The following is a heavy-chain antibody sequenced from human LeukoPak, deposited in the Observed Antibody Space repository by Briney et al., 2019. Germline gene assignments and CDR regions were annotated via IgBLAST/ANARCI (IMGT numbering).Heavy chain of an antibody. CDR1: GGSISSSSYY. CDR2: IYYSGST. V-gene: IGHV4-39*01. CDR3: ARHQTGDPRPFDY. Sequence: SETLSLTCTVSGGSISSSSYYWGWIRQPPGKGLEWIGSIYYSGSTYYNPSLKSRVTISVDTSKNQFSLKLSSVTAADTAVYYCARHQTGDPRPFDYWGQGTLVTVSS. J-gene: IGHJ4*02. D-gene: IGHD7-27*01.